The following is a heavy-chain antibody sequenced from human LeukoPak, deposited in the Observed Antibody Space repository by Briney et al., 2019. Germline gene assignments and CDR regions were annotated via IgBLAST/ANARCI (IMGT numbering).Heavy chain of an antibody. Sequence: PSETLSLTCTVSGGSISSYYWSWIWQPPGKGLEWIGYIYSSGSTNYNPSLNSRVTMSVNTSKNQFSLKLSSVTAADTAVYYCARVKSWSGYNALDYWGQGALVTVSS. CDR1: GGSISSYY. CDR2: IYSSGST. V-gene: IGHV4-59*01. CDR3: ARVKSWSGYNALDY. J-gene: IGHJ4*02. D-gene: IGHD3-3*01.